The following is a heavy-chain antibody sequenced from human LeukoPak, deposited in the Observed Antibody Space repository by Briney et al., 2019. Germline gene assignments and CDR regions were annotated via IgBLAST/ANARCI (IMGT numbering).Heavy chain of an antibody. Sequence: GASVKVSCKASGGTFSSYAISWVRQAPGQVLEWMGRIIPILDIPNYAQKFQGRVTITADKSTSTAYMELSSLRSEDTAVYYCARQIVGDTFGSLDYWGQGTLVTVSS. J-gene: IGHJ4*02. CDR1: GGTFSSYA. D-gene: IGHD1-26*01. CDR3: ARQIVGDTFGSLDY. V-gene: IGHV1-69*04. CDR2: IIPILDIP.